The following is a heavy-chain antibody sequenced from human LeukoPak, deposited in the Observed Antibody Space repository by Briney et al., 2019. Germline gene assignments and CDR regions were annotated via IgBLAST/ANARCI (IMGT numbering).Heavy chain of an antibody. Sequence: SETLSLTCTVSGGSISSSSSYWGWIRQPPGKGLEWIGSIYYSGSTYYNPSLKSRVTISVDTSKNQFSLKLSSVTAADTAVYYCARVKLTYYYDSSGYPPHPTFDYWGQGTLVTVSS. CDR2: IYYSGST. V-gene: IGHV4-39*07. CDR1: GGSISSSSSY. J-gene: IGHJ4*02. D-gene: IGHD3-22*01. CDR3: ARVKLTYYYDSSGYPPHPTFDY.